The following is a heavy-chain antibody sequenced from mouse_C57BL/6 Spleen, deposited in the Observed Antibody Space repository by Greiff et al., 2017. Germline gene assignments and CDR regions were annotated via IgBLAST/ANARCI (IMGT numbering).Heavy chain of an antibody. CDR2: ISSGSSTI. J-gene: IGHJ4*01. V-gene: IGHV5-17*01. CDR1: GFTFSDYG. CDR3: ARRSWNYAMDY. Sequence: EVHLVESGGGLVKPGGSLKLSCAASGFTFSDYGMHWVRQAPEKGLEWVAYISSGSSTIYYADTVKGRFTIFRDNAKNTLFLQMTSLRSEDTAMYYCARRSWNYAMDYWGQGTSVTVSS.